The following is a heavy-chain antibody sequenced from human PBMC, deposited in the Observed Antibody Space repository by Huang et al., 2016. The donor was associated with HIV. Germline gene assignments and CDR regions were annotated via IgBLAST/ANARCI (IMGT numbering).Heavy chain of an antibody. D-gene: IGHD6-13*01. CDR1: GFTFSLYG. CDR2: ISYDGKTK. V-gene: IGHV3-30*18. J-gene: IGHJ4*02. CDR3: AKGGSAAAVLDF. Sequence: QVQLVESGGGVVQPGRSLRISCAASGFTFSLYGMHWVRQAPGKGLEWVAVISYDGKTKYYADSVKGRFTISRENSTTTLYLQMNRLRVEDTALYYCAKGGSAAAVLDFWGQGTLVTVSS.